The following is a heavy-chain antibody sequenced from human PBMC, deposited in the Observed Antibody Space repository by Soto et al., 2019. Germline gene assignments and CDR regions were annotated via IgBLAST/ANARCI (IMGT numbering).Heavy chain of an antibody. V-gene: IGHV4-34*01. CDR1: GGSFSDFY. CDR2: INHIGYT. Sequence: SETLSLTCAVSGGSFSDFYWTWIRQLPGKGLEWIGEINHIGYTNYNPSLESRVAISVDTSKNQFSLNLRSVTAADTAVYYCGPRGAVAPRGYWGQGTRVTVSS. CDR3: GPRGAVAPRGY. J-gene: IGHJ4*02. D-gene: IGHD2-15*01.